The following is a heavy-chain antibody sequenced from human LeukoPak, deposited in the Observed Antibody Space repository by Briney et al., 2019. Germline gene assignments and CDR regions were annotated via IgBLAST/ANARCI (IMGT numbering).Heavy chain of an antibody. D-gene: IGHD3-22*01. CDR1: GNSISSGYY. J-gene: IGHJ6*03. Sequence: SETLSLTCTVSGNSISSGYYWGWIRQPPGKGLEWIGIIYHTGTTYYNPSLKSRVTISVDTSKNQFSLKLSSVTAADTAVYYCTRGSIAYYYMDVWGKGTTVTISS. V-gene: IGHV4-38-2*02. CDR3: TRGSIAYYYMDV. CDR2: IYHTGTT.